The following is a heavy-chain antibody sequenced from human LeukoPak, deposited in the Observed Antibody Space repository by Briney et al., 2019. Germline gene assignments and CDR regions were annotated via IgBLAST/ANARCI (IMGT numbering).Heavy chain of an antibody. D-gene: IGHD5-18*01. CDR2: ISSSSSYI. CDR1: GFTFSSYS. CDR3: ARGRGYSYGADDFDY. J-gene: IGHJ4*02. Sequence: GGSLRLSCAASGFTFSSYSMTWVRQAPGKGLEWVSSISSSSSYIYYADSVKGRFTISRDNAKNSLYLQMNSLRAEDTAVYYCARGRGYSYGADDFDYWGQGTLVTVSS. V-gene: IGHV3-21*01.